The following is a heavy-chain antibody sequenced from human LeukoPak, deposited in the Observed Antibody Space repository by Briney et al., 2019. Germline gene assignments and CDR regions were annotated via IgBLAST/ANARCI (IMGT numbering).Heavy chain of an antibody. D-gene: IGHD2-15*01. CDR3: ARGGGGTYWDY. V-gene: IGHV3-48*02. J-gene: IGHJ4*02. CDR1: GFTFSSYS. Sequence: PGGSLRLSCAASGFTFSSYSMNWVRQAPGKGLEWVSYISSSSSTIYYVDSVKGRFTISRDNAKNSLYLQMNSLRDDDTAVYYCARGGGGTYWDYWGQGTLVTVSS. CDR2: ISSSSSTI.